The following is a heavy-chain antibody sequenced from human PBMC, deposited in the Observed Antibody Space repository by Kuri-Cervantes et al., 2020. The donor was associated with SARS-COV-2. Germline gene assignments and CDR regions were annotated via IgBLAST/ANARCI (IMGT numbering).Heavy chain of an antibody. V-gene: IGHV4-39*02. J-gene: IGHJ4*02. CDR2: VYYNGIT. CDR3: ARDLNAVSMAGDANFDY. Sequence: SETLSLSCTVSGGSISSGSCYWGWIRQPPGKGLEWIGNVYYNGITYYNTSLESRVSVSVDTSKNQFSLKLNSVTAADTAVYYCARDLNAVSMAGDANFDYWGQGTLVTVSS. D-gene: IGHD6-19*01. CDR1: GGSISSGSCY.